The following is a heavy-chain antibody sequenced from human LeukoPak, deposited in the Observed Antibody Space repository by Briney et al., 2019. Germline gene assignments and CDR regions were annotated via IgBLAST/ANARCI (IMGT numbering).Heavy chain of an antibody. CDR3: GRGEGFLDY. V-gene: IGHV1-18*01. CDR2: ITVYNGNT. J-gene: IGHJ4*02. CDR1: DYIFINYG. Sequence: ASVKVSCKTSDYIFINYGISLVRQAPGQGLEWMGRITVYNGNTIYAQNLQGRVTMTTDTSTSTVYMELRSLRSDDTAVYYCGRGEGFLDYWGQGTLVTVSS.